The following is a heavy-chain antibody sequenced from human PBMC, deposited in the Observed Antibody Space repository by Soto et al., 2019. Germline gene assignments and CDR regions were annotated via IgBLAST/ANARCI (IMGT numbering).Heavy chain of an antibody. CDR2: THYSGSV. Sequence: PSETLSLTCTVSGASISSGDDYWSWIRQPPGKGLEWIGYTHYSGSVNYNPSLKSRVTISADASRSHVALILKSVTAADTAVYYCGRHRNYDIGWFDPWGQGILVTVSS. CDR3: GRHRNYDIGWFDP. CDR1: GASISSGDDY. J-gene: IGHJ5*02. V-gene: IGHV4-30-4*01. D-gene: IGHD3-9*01.